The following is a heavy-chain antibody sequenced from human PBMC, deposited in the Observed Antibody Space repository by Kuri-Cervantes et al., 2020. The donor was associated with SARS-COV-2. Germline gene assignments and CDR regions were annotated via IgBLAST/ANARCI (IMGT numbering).Heavy chain of an antibody. D-gene: IGHD3-9*01. CDR3: ASHYDILTGYLLGYYYYGMDV. CDR2: ISSSSSYI. CDR1: GFTFSSYS. V-gene: IGHV3-21*01. Sequence: GGSLRLSCAASGFTFSSYSMNWVRQAPGKGLEWVSSISSSSSYIYYADSVKGRFTISRDNAKNSLYLQMNSLRAEDTAVYYCASHYDILTGYLLGYYYYGMDVWGQGTTVTVSS. J-gene: IGHJ6*02.